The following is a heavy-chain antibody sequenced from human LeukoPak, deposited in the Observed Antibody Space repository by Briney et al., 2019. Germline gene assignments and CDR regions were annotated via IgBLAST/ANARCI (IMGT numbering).Heavy chain of an antibody. CDR3: VSCQHGDYNSLDYFDY. D-gene: IGHD4-17*01. CDR1: GFTFSSYS. CDR2: ISRSSGSI. V-gene: IGHV3-21*01. Sequence: GGSLRLSCAASGFTFSSYSMNWARQAPGKGLEWVSSISRSSGSIYYADSVKGRFTISRDNAKNSLYLQMNSLRAEDTAVYYCVSCQHGDYNSLDYFDYWGQGTLVTVSS. J-gene: IGHJ4*02.